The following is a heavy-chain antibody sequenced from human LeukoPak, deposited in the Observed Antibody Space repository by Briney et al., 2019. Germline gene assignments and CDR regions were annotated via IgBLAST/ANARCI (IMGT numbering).Heavy chain of an antibody. CDR2: ISGVVMTI. V-gene: IGHV3-48*03. J-gene: IGHJ6*02. CDR3: ARDDYDIVTGYYSMYSYGVDV. D-gene: IGHD3-9*01. CDR1: GFTSSSYK. Sequence: GGSLRLSCEPSGFTSSSYKLNWVRQAPGKGRGGIYYISGVVMTIYYADSVRGRFTVSRDNTKNSLFLQMNSLRAEDTAVYFCARDDYDIVTGYYSMYSYGVDVWGQGTAVTVSS.